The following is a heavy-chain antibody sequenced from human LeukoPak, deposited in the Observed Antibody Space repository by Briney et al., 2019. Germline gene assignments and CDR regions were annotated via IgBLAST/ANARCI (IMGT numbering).Heavy chain of an antibody. CDR2: IHYIGST. V-gene: IGHV4-59*01. CDR1: GDSIRNSY. CDR3: ARDRYVLLTGYTHAFDI. D-gene: IGHD3-9*01. Sequence: TSETLSLTCSVSGDSIRNSYWSWIRQPPGKGLEWIGYIHYIGSTNYNPSLKSRVTISVDMPKNQISLNLSSVTAADTAVYYCARDRYVLLTGYTHAFDIWGQGTMVTVSS. J-gene: IGHJ3*02.